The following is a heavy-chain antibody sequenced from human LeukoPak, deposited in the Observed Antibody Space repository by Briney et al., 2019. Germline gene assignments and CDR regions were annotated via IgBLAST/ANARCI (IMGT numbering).Heavy chain of an antibody. D-gene: IGHD3-10*01. CDR1: SFIFNTYD. CDR3: AREIFGSGSYPDY. Sequence: GRSLTLSCAASSFIFNTYDMHCVRQAPGKGLEWVTLILHDASNTFYTDSVKGRFTISRDNSKNTVYLQMNSLGGEDTAVYYCAREIFGSGSYPDYWGQGTLVTVSS. J-gene: IGHJ4*02. CDR2: ILHDASNT. V-gene: IGHV3-33*01.